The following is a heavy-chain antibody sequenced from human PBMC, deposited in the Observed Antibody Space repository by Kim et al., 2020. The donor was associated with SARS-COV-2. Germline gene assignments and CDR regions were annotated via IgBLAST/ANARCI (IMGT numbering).Heavy chain of an antibody. V-gene: IGHV4-4*02. D-gene: IGHD1-7*01. CDR3: ARDVGSITGTID. CDR2: FYYSGST. Sequence: SETLSLTCAVSGGSISSNNWWSWVRQHPGKGLEWIGEFYYSGSTNYNPSLKSRVTISVDKSKNQFSLKLNSVTAADTAVYYCARDVGSITGTIDWGQGTL. J-gene: IGHJ4*02. CDR1: GGSISSNNW.